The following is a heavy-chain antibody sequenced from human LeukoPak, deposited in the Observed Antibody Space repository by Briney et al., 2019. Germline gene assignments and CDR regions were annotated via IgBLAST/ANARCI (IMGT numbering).Heavy chain of an antibody. CDR1: GFTFSSHG. J-gene: IGHJ4*02. CDR2: IWYDGTNK. Sequence: PGRSLRLSCAASGFTFSSHGMHWVRQAPGKGLEWVALIWYDGTNKYYVDSVKGRFTISRDNSKNTVYLQMNSLRDEDTAVYYCARASRGAYSGYDLDYWGQGTLVTVFS. D-gene: IGHD5-12*01. CDR3: ARASRGAYSGYDLDY. V-gene: IGHV3-33*01.